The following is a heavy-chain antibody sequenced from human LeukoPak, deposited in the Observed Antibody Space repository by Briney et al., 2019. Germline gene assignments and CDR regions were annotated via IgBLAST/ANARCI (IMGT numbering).Heavy chain of an antibody. D-gene: IGHD2-21*02. CDR3: TTAGRHIVVVTSIRIWVDP. Sequence: GGSLRLSCTASGFTFSSQGMTWVRQTPGEGLQWIGRIKSHSDGGTTDYATPVKGRFTISRDDSKNTLYLQMNSLKTEDTAVYYCTTAGRHIVVVTSIRIWVDPWGQGTLVTVSS. V-gene: IGHV3-15*01. J-gene: IGHJ5*02. CDR1: GFTFSSQG. CDR2: IKSHSDGGTT.